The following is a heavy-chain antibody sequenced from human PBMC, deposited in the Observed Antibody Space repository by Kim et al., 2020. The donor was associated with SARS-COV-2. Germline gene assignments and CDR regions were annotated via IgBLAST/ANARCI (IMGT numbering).Heavy chain of an antibody. D-gene: IGHD6-19*01. Sequence: KSRVTISVDTSKNQFSLKQSSVTAADTAVYYCAREEKRESLATRGLLDYWGQGTLVTVSS. J-gene: IGHJ4*02. CDR3: AREEKRESLATRGLLDY. V-gene: IGHV4-59*01.